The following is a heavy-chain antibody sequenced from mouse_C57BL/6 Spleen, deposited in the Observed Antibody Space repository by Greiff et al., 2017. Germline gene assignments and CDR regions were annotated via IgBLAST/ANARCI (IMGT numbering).Heavy chain of an antibody. CDR3: TTYGSLFAD. J-gene: IGHJ3*01. D-gene: IGHD1-1*01. Sequence: VQGVESGAELVRPGASVTLSCKASGYTFTDYEMHWVKQTPVHGLEWIGAIDPETGGTAYNQKFKGKAILTADKSSSTAYMELRSLTSEDSAVYYCTTYGSLFADWGQGTLVTVSA. CDR2: IDPETGGT. CDR1: GYTFTDYE. V-gene: IGHV1-15*01.